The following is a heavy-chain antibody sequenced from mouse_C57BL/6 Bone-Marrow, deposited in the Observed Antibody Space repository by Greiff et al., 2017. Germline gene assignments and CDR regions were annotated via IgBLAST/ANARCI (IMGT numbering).Heavy chain of an antibody. CDR3: TDGSSYGGY. CDR1: GYTFTDYE. D-gene: IGHD1-1*01. Sequence: VKLQESGAELVRPGASVTLSCKASGYTFTDYEMHWVKQTPVHGLEWIGAIDPETGGPAYNQKFKGKAILTADKSSSTAYMELRSLTSEDSAVYYCTDGSSYGGYWGQGTTLTVSS. CDR2: IDPETGGP. V-gene: IGHV1-15*01. J-gene: IGHJ2*01.